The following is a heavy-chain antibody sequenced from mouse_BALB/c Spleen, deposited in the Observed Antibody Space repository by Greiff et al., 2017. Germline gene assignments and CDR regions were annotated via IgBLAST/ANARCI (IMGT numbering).Heavy chain of an antibody. J-gene: IGHJ4*01. CDR3: AREEDGAMDY. CDR1: GFTFTDYY. V-gene: IGHV7-3*02. CDR2: IRNKANGYTT. Sequence: EVKVVESGGGLVQPGGSLRLSCATSGFTFTDYYMSWVRQPPGKALEWLGFIRNKANGYTTEYSASVKGRFTISRDNSQSILYLQMNTLRAEDSATYYCAREEDGAMDYWGQGTSVTVSS.